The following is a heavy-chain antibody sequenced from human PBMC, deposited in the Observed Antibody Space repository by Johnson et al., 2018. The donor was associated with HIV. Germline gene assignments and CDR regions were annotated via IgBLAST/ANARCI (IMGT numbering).Heavy chain of an antibody. Sequence: QVQLVESGGGVVQPGRSLRLSCAASGFTFSNYGIHWVRQAPGKGLEWLAVISYDASNKYYGDSVKGRFTISRDNSKKKVFLQMNSLRHEDTAVYYCVRDVGSSGWYDSLVTDMWGQGTMVTVST. CDR1: GFTFSNYG. CDR3: VRDVGSSGWYDSLVTDM. J-gene: IGHJ3*02. D-gene: IGHD6-19*01. CDR2: ISYDASNK. V-gene: IGHV3-30*03.